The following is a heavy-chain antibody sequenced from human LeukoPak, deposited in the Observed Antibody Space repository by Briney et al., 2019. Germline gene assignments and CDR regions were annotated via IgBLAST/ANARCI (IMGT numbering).Heavy chain of an antibody. D-gene: IGHD5-24*01. Sequence: PSETQSLTCTVSGGSISSSGYYWGWIRQPPGKGVEWIVTIYYSGSTYYSPSLKSRVTISVDTSKNQFSLKLTSVTAADTALYYCARLRDGNSTKQFDYWGQGTLVTVSS. V-gene: IGHV4-39*01. CDR2: IYYSGST. CDR1: GGSISSSGYY. J-gene: IGHJ4*02. CDR3: ARLRDGNSTKQFDY.